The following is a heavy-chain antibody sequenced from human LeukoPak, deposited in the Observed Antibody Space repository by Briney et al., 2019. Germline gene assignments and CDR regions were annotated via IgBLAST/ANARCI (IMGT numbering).Heavy chain of an antibody. Sequence: SETLSLTCAVYGGSFSGYYWSWIRQPPVKGLEWIGEINHSGSTNYNPSLKSRVTISVDTSKNQFSLKLSSVTAADTAVYYCARRAYDSSGYYDYWGQGTLVTVSS. J-gene: IGHJ4*02. CDR2: INHSGST. CDR1: GGSFSGYY. V-gene: IGHV4-34*01. CDR3: ARRAYDSSGYYDY. D-gene: IGHD3-22*01.